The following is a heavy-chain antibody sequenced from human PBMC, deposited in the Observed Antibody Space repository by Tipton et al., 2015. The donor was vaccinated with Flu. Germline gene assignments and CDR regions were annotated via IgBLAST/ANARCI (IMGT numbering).Heavy chain of an antibody. J-gene: IGHJ4*02. CDR2: LLTSWGS. D-gene: IGHD2-15*01. CDR3: ARVVGQGKDYFDY. Sequence: TLSLTCTVSGDSINNNYWSWVRQPAGKGLEWIGRLLTSWGSTYNSSLKSRVTMSFDTSKNKFSLKLCSVTAAATAEYYCARVVGQGKDYFDYWGQGTLVTVST. V-gene: IGHV4-4*07. CDR1: GDSINNNY.